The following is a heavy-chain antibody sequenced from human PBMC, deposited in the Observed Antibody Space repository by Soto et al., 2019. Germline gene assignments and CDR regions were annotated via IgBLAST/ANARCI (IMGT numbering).Heavy chain of an antibody. CDR2: INHSGST. Sequence: PSETLSLTCAVYGGSFSGYYWSWIRQPPGKGLEWIGEINHSGSTNYNPSLKSRVTISVDTSKNQFSLKLSSVTAADTAVYYCARENDFWSGYSKNPLMYVWGKGTTVTVSS. D-gene: IGHD3-3*01. J-gene: IGHJ6*03. V-gene: IGHV4-34*01. CDR3: ARENDFWSGYSKNPLMYV. CDR1: GGSFSGYY.